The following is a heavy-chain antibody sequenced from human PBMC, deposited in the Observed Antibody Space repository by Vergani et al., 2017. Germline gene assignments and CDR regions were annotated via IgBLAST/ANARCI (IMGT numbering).Heavy chain of an antibody. D-gene: IGHD2-2*01. Sequence: QVQLVQSGAEVKKPGASVKVSCKASGYTFTSYDINWVRQATGQGLEWMGWMNPNSGNTGYAQKFPGRVTMTRNTSISTAYMELSSLRSEDTAVYYCARDLGCSSTSCYFGWYYYYGMDVWGQGTTVTVSS. CDR3: ARDLGCSSTSCYFGWYYYYGMDV. CDR2: MNPNSGNT. V-gene: IGHV1-8*01. J-gene: IGHJ6*02. CDR1: GYTFTSYD.